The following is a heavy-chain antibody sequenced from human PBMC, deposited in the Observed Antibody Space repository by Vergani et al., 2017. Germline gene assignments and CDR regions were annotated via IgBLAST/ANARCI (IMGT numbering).Heavy chain of an antibody. CDR2: IIPIFGTA. D-gene: IGHD3-10*01. V-gene: IGHV1-69*13. CDR1: GYTFTSYG. CDR3: ARTGFGELLGDWFDP. Sequence: QVQLVQSGAEVKKPGASVKVSCKASGYTFTSYGISWVRQAPGQGLEWMGWIIPIFGTANYAQKFQGRVTITADESTSTAYMELSSLRSEDTAVYYCARTGFGELLGDWFDPWGQGTLVTVSS. J-gene: IGHJ5*02.